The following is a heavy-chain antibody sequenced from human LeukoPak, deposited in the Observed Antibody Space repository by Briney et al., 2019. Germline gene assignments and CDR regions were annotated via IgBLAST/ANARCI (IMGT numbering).Heavy chain of an antibody. J-gene: IGHJ4*02. CDR3: ARRSGWSIDY. V-gene: IGHV4-31*03. D-gene: IGHD6-19*01. CDR2: IYYSGST. Sequence: SSQTLSLTCTVSGGSISSGGYYWSWIRQHPGKGLEWIGYIYYSGSTYYNPSLKSRVTISVDTSKNQFSLKLSSVTAADTAVYYCARRSGWSIDYWGQGTLVTVSS. CDR1: GGSISSGGYY.